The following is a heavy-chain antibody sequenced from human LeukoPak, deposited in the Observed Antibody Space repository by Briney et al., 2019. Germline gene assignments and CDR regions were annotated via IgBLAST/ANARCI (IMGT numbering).Heavy chain of an antibody. V-gene: IGHV1-2*02. J-gene: IGHJ5*02. CDR2: INPNSGGT. CDR3: ARLEDSGWYNWFDP. D-gene: IGHD6-19*01. CDR1: GYTFTGYY. Sequence: ASVKVSCKASGYTFTGYYMHWVRQAPGQGLEWMGWINPNSGGTNYAQKFQGRVTMTRDTSISTAYMELSRLRSDDMAVYYCARLEDSGWYNWFDPWGQGTLVTVSS.